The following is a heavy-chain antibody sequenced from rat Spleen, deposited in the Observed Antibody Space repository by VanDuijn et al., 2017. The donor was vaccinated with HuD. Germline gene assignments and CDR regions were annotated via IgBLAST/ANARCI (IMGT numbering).Heavy chain of an antibody. CDR1: GFTFSNYG. Sequence: EVQLVESGGGLVQPGRSLKLSCAASGFTFSNYGMAWIRQAPGKGLEWVASISNSGGDTYFPDSVKGRFSISRDNAKSILYLQMNSLRSEDTATYYCARSEGVHYYLPFADWGQGTLVTVSS. V-gene: IGHV5-29*01. CDR2: ISNSGGDT. D-gene: IGHD1-1*01. J-gene: IGHJ3*01. CDR3: ARSEGVHYYLPFAD.